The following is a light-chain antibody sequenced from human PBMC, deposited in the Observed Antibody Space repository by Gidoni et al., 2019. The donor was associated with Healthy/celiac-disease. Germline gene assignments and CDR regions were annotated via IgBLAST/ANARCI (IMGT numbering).Light chain of an antibody. Sequence: DIVMTQSPASLAVSLGARATIHCKSSQSVLYSFNTKNSLAWYQQKPRQPPNLLIYWASTRESGVPERFSGSGSGTDFTLTSSSLHSEDVAVYYGQQYYRTPRAFGQGTKVEIK. J-gene: IGKJ1*01. V-gene: IGKV4-1*01. CDR3: QQYYRTPRA. CDR2: WAS. CDR1: QSVLYSFNTKNS.